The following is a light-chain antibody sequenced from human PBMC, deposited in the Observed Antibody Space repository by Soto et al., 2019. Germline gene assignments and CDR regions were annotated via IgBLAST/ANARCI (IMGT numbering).Light chain of an antibody. CDR1: QSISSSY. Sequence: IVWTQSPGTLSLSPGERATLSCRASQSISSSYLAWDQQKPGQAPRLLIYGASSRATGIPDRFSGSGSGTEFTLTISSLETEDFAVYYCQQFISSPPLTFGGGTKSEIK. V-gene: IGKV3-20*01. CDR2: GAS. J-gene: IGKJ4*01. CDR3: QQFISSPPLT.